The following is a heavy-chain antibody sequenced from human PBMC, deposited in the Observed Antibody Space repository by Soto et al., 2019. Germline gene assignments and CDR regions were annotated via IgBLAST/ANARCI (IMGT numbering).Heavy chain of an antibody. V-gene: IGHV4-30-4*01. CDR2: IYYSGST. CDR1: GGSISRGDYY. CDR3: ARDNGDGYNSFDY. Sequence: SETLSLTCTVSGGSISRGDYYWSWIRQPPGKGLEWIGYIYYSGSTYYNPSLKSRVTISVDTSKNQFSLKLSSVTAADTAVYYCARDNGDGYNSFDYWGQGTLVTVSS. D-gene: IGHD2-21*01. J-gene: IGHJ4*02.